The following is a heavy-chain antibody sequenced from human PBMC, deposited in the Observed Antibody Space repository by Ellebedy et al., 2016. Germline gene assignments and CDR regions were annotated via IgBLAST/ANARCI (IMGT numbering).Heavy chain of an antibody. CDR1: GYTFTSYY. CDR3: ATSFFDWLLEVQEYYYYGMDV. J-gene: IGHJ6*02. CDR2: INPSGGST. Sequence: ASVKVSCKASGYTFTSYYMHWVRQAPGQGLEWMGIINPSGGSTSYAQKFQGRVTMTRDTSTSTVYMELSSLRSEDTAVYYCATSFFDWLLEVQEYYYYGMDVWGQGTTVTVSS. V-gene: IGHV1-46*01. D-gene: IGHD3/OR15-3a*01.